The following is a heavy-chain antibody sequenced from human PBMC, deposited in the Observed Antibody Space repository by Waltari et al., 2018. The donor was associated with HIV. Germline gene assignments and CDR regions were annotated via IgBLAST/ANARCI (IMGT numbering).Heavy chain of an antibody. CDR3: ARDLGGYYDSSGYGY. Sequence: QVQLVESGGGVVQPGRSLRLSCAASGFTFSSYGMHWVRKAPGKGLEWVAVIWYDGSNKYYADSVKGRFTISRDNSKNTLYLQMNSLRAEDTAVYYCARDLGGYYDSSGYGYWGQGTLVTVSS. V-gene: IGHV3-33*01. CDR1: GFTFSSYG. CDR2: IWYDGSNK. J-gene: IGHJ4*02. D-gene: IGHD3-22*01.